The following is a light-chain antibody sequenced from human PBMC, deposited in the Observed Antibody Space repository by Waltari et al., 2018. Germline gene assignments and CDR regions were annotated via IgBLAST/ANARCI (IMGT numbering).Light chain of an antibody. CDR3: QQYYSAPNT. CDR2: WAS. V-gene: IGKV4-1*01. CDR1: QSVLSSSNNKNY. Sequence: DIVMTQSPDSLAVSLGERATINCRSGQSVLSSSNNKNYLAWYQQKLGQPPKLLIYWASTRESGVPDRFNGSGSGTDFTLTISSLQAEDVAVYYCQQYYSAPNTFGQGTNVEIK. J-gene: IGKJ2*01.